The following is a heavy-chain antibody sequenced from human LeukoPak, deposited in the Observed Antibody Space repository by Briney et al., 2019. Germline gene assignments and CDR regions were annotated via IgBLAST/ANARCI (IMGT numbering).Heavy chain of an antibody. J-gene: IGHJ6*04. CDR2: IYHSGNT. V-gene: IGHV4-4*03. CDR1: GDSISSSHW. Sequence: PPETLSLTCAVSGDSISSSHWWSWVRQSPGKGLEWIGEIYHSGNTNYNPSLKSRVAISLDKSSNQFSLRLTSVTAADTAMYYCARDLVNRYCSSTSCYGMDVWGKGTTVTVSS. D-gene: IGHD2-2*01. CDR3: ARDLVNRYCSSTSCYGMDV.